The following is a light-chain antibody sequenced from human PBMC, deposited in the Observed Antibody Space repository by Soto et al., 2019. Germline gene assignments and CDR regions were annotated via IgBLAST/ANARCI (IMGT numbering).Light chain of an antibody. CDR1: QSVSSN. J-gene: IGKJ1*01. CDR2: GAS. Sequence: EIVITQSPATLSVSPGERATLSCRASQSVSSNLAWYQLKPGQAPRVLIYGASTRATGITARFSGSGSGTEFTLTINSLQSEDLAVYYCQQYKNWFGSVGQGTKVDI. CDR3: QQYKNWFGS. V-gene: IGKV3-15*01.